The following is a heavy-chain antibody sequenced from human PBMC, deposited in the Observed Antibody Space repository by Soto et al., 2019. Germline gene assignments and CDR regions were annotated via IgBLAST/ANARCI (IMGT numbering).Heavy chain of an antibody. V-gene: IGHV3-23*01. Sequence: EVQLLESGGGLVQPGGSLRLSCAASGFTFSSSGMNWARQAPGKGLEWVSSIRGGDVSTYYADSVKGRFTISRDKSKNTLFLQMDSLRAEDTAVYYCAKDRCGGTCISDSDYWGQGTLVTVSS. D-gene: IGHD2-15*01. CDR3: AKDRCGGTCISDSDY. J-gene: IGHJ4*02. CDR1: GFTFSSSG. CDR2: IRGGDVST.